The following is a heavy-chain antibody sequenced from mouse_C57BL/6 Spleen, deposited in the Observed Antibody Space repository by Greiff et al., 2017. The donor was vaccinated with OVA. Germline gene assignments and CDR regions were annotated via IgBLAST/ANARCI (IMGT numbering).Heavy chain of an antibody. V-gene: IGHV7-3*01. D-gene: IGHD2-5*01. CDR2: IRNKANGYTT. J-gene: IGHJ2*01. Sequence: EVMLVESGGGLVQPGGSLSLSCAASGFTLTDYYMSWVRQPPGKALEWLGFIRNKANGYTTEYSASVKGRFTISRDNSQSILYLQMNALRAEDSATYYCARSAYYSNRRDYWGQGTTLTVSS. CDR1: GFTLTDYY. CDR3: ARSAYYSNRRDY.